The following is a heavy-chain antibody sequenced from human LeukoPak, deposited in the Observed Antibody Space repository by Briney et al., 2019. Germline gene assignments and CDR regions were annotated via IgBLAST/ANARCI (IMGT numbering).Heavy chain of an antibody. V-gene: IGHV4-59*01. CDR2: IYYTGST. D-gene: IGHD5-18*01. Sequence: PSETLSLTCHVSGASISSYYWSWIRQPPGKGLDSIGYIYYTGSTNYNPSLKSRPTLSVDTSKNQFSLMLRSVPAADTAVYYCASGASYGIDYWGQGTLVPVSS. CDR3: ASGASYGIDY. J-gene: IGHJ4*02. CDR1: GASISSYY.